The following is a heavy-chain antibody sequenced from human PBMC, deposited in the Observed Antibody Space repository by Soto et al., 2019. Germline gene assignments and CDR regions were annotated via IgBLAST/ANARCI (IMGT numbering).Heavy chain of an antibody. Sequence: QVQLVESGGGVVQPGRSLRLSCAASGFTFSSYAMHWVRQAPGKGLEWVAVISYDGSNKYYADSVKGRFTISRDNSKNPLYLQMNSLRAEDTAVYYCARGPTIFGVVTPFDYWGQGTLVTVSS. J-gene: IGHJ4*02. V-gene: IGHV3-30-3*01. CDR2: ISYDGSNK. CDR3: ARGPTIFGVVTPFDY. D-gene: IGHD3-3*01. CDR1: GFTFSSYA.